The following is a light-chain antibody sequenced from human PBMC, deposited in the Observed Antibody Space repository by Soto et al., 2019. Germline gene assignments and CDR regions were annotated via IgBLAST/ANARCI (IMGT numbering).Light chain of an antibody. V-gene: IGLV2-11*01. Sequence: QSALTQPRSVSGSPGQSVTISCTGTSSDVGGYNFVSWYQQHPGKAPKVMIYDVNKRPSGVPDRFSGSKSGNTASLTISGLQAEDEADYYCCSYAGSFTLVFGGGTKLTV. CDR3: CSYAGSFTLV. CDR2: DVN. CDR1: SSDVGGYNF. J-gene: IGLJ2*01.